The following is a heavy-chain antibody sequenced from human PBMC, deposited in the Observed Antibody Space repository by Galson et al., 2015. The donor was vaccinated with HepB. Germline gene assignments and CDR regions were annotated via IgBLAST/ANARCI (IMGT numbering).Heavy chain of an antibody. V-gene: IGHV3-74*01. CDR1: GVTFSSYW. CDR3: ARLSNRNFDPNDAFDI. J-gene: IGHJ3*02. CDR2: IDSDGSRI. D-gene: IGHD3-9*01. Sequence: SLRLSCAASGVTFSSYWMHWVRQAPGKGLVWVSRIDSDGSRIRYADSVKGRFTISKDNAKNTLYLQMNSLRAEDTAMYYCARLSNRNFDPNDAFDIWGQGTMVTVSS.